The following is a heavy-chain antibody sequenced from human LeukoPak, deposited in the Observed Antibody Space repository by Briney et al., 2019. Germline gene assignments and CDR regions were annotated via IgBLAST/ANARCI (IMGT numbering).Heavy chain of an antibody. V-gene: IGHV4-59*01. CDR1: GGSISSYY. Sequence: SETLSLTCTASGGSISSYYWSWIRQPPGKGLEWIGYIYYSGSTNYNPSLKSRVTISVDTSKNQFSLKLSSVTAADTAVYYCARDDCSGGSCYSGKLNYRGQGTLVTVSS. CDR2: IYYSGST. D-gene: IGHD2-15*01. J-gene: IGHJ4*02. CDR3: ARDDCSGGSCYSGKLNY.